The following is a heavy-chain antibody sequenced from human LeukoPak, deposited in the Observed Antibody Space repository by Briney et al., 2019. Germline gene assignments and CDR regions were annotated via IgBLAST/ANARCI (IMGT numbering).Heavy chain of an antibody. D-gene: IGHD6-13*01. CDR3: ARDTAAPGESLV. V-gene: IGHV1-69*13. CDR1: GGTFSSYA. J-gene: IGHJ4*02. CDR2: VTPIFGTA. Sequence: ASVKVSCKASGGTFSSYAISWVRQAPGQGLEWMGGVTPIFGTANYAQKFQGRVTITADESTSTAYMELSSLRSEDTAVYYCARDTAAPGESLVWGQGTLVTVSS.